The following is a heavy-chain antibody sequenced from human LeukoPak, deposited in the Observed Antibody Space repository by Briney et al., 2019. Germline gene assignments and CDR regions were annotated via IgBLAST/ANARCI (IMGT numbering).Heavy chain of an antibody. J-gene: IGHJ4*02. CDR3: AKGGSSGPPRDYFDY. CDR1: GFTFSSYA. CDR2: ISGSGGST. V-gene: IGHV3-23*01. Sequence: GGALRLSCSASGFTFSSYAMSWVRQAPGKGLEWVSAISGSGGSTYYADTVKGRFTISRDNSKNTLYLQMNSLRAEDTAVYYCAKGGSSGPPRDYFDYWGQGTLVTVSS. D-gene: IGHD6-19*01.